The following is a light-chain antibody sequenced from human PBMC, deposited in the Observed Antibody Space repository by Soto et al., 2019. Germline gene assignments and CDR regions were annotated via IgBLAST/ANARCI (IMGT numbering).Light chain of an antibody. J-gene: IGLJ3*02. CDR2: DVS. Sequence: QSALTQPASVSGSPGQSVTISCTGTNSDIGGYNYVSWYQQHPGKAPKVLISDVSDRPSGVSPRFSGSKSGNTASLTISGRRSEDEADDYFSSYTSTTTSVLFGGGTKLTVL. V-gene: IGLV2-14*03. CDR3: SSYTSTTTSVL. CDR1: NSDIGGYNY.